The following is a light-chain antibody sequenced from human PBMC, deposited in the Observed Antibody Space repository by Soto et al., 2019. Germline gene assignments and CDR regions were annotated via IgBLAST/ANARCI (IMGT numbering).Light chain of an antibody. CDR3: QQYGSSPLT. V-gene: IGKV3-20*01. J-gene: IGKJ4*01. CDR1: QSVSSNY. CDR2: GAS. Sequence: PGERATLSCRASQSVSSNYLAWYQQKPGQAPRLFIYGASSRATGIPDRFSGSGSGTDFTLTISRLEPEDFAVYYCQQYGSSPLTFGGGTKVEIK.